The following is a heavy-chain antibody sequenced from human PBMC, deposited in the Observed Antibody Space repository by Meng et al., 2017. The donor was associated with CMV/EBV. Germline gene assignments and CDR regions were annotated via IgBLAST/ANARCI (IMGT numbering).Heavy chain of an antibody. Sequence: SETLSLTCTVSGGSISSYYWSWIRQPPGKGLEWIGYIYYSGSTNYNPSLKSRVTISVDTSKNQFSLKLSSVTAADTAVYYCARCYYDFWSGYYYVGGMDVWGQGTTVTVSS. D-gene: IGHD3-3*01. V-gene: IGHV4-59*01. CDR2: IYYSGST. CDR3: ARCYYDFWSGYYYVGGMDV. J-gene: IGHJ6*02. CDR1: GGSISSYY.